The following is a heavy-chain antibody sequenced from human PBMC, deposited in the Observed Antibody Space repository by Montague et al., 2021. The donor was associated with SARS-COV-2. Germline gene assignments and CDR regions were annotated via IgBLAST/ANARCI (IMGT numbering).Heavy chain of an antibody. V-gene: IGHV4-34*01. J-gene: IGHJ4*02. D-gene: IGHD3-22*01. Sequence: SETLSLTCAVYGGSFNDYYWSWFRQPPGKGLEWIGEINHGGITNYSPSLKSRLTISADTSKNQFSLKLKSVTAADTANYYCARGHQGVAMIVVVMIRAGYYFDYWGQGSLVTVSS. CDR2: INHGGIT. CDR3: ARGHQGVAMIVVVMIRAGYYFDY. CDR1: GGSFNDYY.